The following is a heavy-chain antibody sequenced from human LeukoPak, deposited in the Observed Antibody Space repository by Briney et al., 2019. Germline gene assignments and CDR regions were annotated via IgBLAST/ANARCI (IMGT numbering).Heavy chain of an antibody. CDR2: IKQDGSEK. CDR1: GFTFSDYW. J-gene: IGHJ4*02. V-gene: IGHV3-7*04. CDR3: ARDPLSFTTSWYDY. Sequence: GGSLRLSCAASGFTFSDYWMSWVRQAPGKGLEWVANIKQDGSEKYYVDSVKGRFTISRDNAKNSLYLQMNSLRAEDTAVYYCARDPLSFTTSWYDYWGQGTLVTVSS. D-gene: IGHD3-16*02.